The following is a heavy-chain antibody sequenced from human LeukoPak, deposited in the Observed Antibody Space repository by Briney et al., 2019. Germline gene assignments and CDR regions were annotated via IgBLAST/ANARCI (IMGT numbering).Heavy chain of an antibody. D-gene: IGHD5-18*01. CDR2: IVDSERI. V-gene: IGHV4-31*03. CDR1: GASVSSGRYY. CDR3: ASGYGSGWFDA. Sequence: SETLSLTCTVSGASVSSGRYYWSWIRQHPGKGLEWIAYIVDSERIYYNPSLKRRLILSLDTSENQFSLNLSSMTAADTAVYFYASGYGSGWFDAWGQGTLVAVSS. J-gene: IGHJ5*02.